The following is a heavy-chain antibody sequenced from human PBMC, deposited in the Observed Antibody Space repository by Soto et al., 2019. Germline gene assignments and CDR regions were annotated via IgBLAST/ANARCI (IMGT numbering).Heavy chain of an antibody. Sequence: EVQLLESGGGLVQPGGSLRLSCAASGFTFSSYAMSWDRQASGKGLEWVSAISGSGGSTYYADSVKGRFNISIDSSKNPLYLQMNSLRAEDTAVYYGAKDRDDILTGCVDCWGQGTLVTVSS. CDR2: ISGSGGST. CDR3: AKDRDDILTGCVDC. CDR1: GFTFSSYA. V-gene: IGHV3-23*01. J-gene: IGHJ4*01. D-gene: IGHD3-9*01.